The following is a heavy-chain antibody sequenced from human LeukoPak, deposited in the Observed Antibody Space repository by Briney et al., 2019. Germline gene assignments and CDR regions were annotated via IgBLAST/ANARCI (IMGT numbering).Heavy chain of an antibody. D-gene: IGHD5-18*01. J-gene: IGHJ4*02. V-gene: IGHV3-53*01. CDR2: IYSGGST. CDR1: GFTVSSNY. CDR3: ARDRIQLWSHDY. Sequence: GGSLRLSCAASGFTVSSNYMIWVRQAPGKGLEWVSVIYSGGSTYYADSVKGRFTISRENAKNSLYLHMNSLRAEDTAVYYCARDRIQLWSHDYWGQGTLVTVSS.